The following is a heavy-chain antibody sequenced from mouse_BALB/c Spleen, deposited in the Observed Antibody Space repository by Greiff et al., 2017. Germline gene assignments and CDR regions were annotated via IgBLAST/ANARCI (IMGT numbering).Heavy chain of an antibody. CDR3: TGSISGYVEAMDY. CDR2: IYPGNSDT. J-gene: IGHJ4*01. CDR1: GYSFTSYW. Sequence: EVQLQQSGTVLARPGASVKMSCKASGYSFTSYWMHWVKQRPGQGLEWIGAIYPGNSDTSYNQKFKGKAKLTAVTSASTAYMELSSLTNEDSAVYYCTGSISGYVEAMDYWGQGTSVTVSS. V-gene: IGHV1-5*01. D-gene: IGHD3-1*01.